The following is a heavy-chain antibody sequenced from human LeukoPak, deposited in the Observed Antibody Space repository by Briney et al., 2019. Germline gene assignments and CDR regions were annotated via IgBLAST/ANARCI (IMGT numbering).Heavy chain of an antibody. J-gene: IGHJ6*02. CDR1: GYTFTGYY. D-gene: IGHD3-3*01. V-gene: IGHV1-2*02. CDR2: INPNSGGT. Sequence: GASVKVSCKASGYTFTGYYMHWVRQAPGQGLEWMGWINPNSGGTNYAQKFQGRVTMTRDTSISTAYMELSRLRSDDTAVYYCARDPFPFGPFSYYDFWSGYYRNYYCGMDVWGQGTTVTVSS. CDR3: ARDPFPFGPFSYYDFWSGYYRNYYCGMDV.